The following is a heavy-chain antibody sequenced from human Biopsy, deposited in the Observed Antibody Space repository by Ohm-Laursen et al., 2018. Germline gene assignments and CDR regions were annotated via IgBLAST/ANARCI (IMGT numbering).Heavy chain of an antibody. V-gene: IGHV4-59*08. Sequence: SETLSLTCTVSDDSIRNFYWTWIRQPPGQGLEWIGDVYYSGRTNRNPPLKSRVTILVDTSKNQFSLKLNSVTAADTAVYYCGRREVVITHDAFDTWGQGTMVTVSS. CDR2: VYYSGRT. CDR1: DDSIRNFY. CDR3: GRREVVITHDAFDT. J-gene: IGHJ3*02. D-gene: IGHD3-22*01.